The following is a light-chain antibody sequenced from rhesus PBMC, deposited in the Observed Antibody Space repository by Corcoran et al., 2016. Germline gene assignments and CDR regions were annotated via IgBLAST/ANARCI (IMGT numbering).Light chain of an antibody. J-gene: IGKJ1*01. V-gene: IGKV3-17*03. Sequence: EIVLTQSPTSMAVSQGERVTISCTASSSVSTRHLHWYQQKPGFPPRLFVSRTSSLTSGVPAQFSGSGSGTFYTLTISSMEAEDAANYYCQQGTNGPTFGQGTKVEIK. CDR2: RTS. CDR3: QQGTNGPT. CDR1: SSVSTR.